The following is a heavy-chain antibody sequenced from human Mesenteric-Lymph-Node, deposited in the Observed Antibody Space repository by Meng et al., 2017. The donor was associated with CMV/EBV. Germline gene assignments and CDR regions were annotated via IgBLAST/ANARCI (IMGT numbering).Heavy chain of an antibody. CDR1: GFTFSNYG. CDR3: AKDNDFWSAYTHAYYYGMDV. D-gene: IGHD3-3*01. Sequence: GESLKISCAASGFTFSNYGMHWVRQAPGKGLEWVTFIRYDETNKYYADSVKGRFTISRDNSKNTMFLQMNSLRVEDTAVYYCAKDNDFWSAYTHAYYYGMDVWGQGTTVTVSS. CDR2: IRYDETNK. V-gene: IGHV3-30*02. J-gene: IGHJ6*02.